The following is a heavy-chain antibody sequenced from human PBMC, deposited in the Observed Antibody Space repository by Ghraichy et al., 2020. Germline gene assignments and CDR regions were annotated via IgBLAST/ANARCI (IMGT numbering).Heavy chain of an antibody. J-gene: IGHJ3*02. CDR2: ISTYNGNT. Sequence: ASVKVSCKASGYIFTSYGISWVRQAPGQGLEWMGWISTYNGNTIYAQRLQGRVTMTTDTSTTTAYMELRSLRSDDTAVYYCARVPQPYYYDSSGPFDIWGQGTMVTVSS. D-gene: IGHD3-22*01. V-gene: IGHV1-18*01. CDR3: ARVPQPYYYDSSGPFDI. CDR1: GYIFTSYG.